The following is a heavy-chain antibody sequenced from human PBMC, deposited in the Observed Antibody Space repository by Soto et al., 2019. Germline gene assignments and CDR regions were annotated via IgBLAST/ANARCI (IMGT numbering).Heavy chain of an antibody. V-gene: IGHV3-30-3*01. CDR1: GFTFSSYA. CDR3: ARGGDLDGGWFDP. Sequence: QVQLVESGGGVVQPGRSLRLSCAASGFTFSSYAMHWVRQAPGKGLEWVAVISYDGSNKYYADSVKGRFTISRDNSKNTLYLQMNSLRAEDTAVYYCARGGDLDGGWFDPWGQGTLVTVSS. J-gene: IGHJ5*02. D-gene: IGHD2-21*01. CDR2: ISYDGSNK.